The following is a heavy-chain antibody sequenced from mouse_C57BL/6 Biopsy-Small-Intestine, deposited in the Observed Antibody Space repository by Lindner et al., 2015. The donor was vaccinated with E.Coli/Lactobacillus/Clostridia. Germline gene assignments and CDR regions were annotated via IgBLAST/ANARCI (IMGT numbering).Heavy chain of an antibody. J-gene: IGHJ2*01. CDR3: ARSGNYYAYYFDY. V-gene: IGHV1-82*01. CDR1: GYAFSNSW. CDR2: IYPGDGST. D-gene: IGHD1-1*01. Sequence: VQLQESGPELVNPGASVKISCKASGYAFSNSWMDWVRQRLGEGLEWIGRIYPGDGSTNYNGKFTGKATLTADKSSSTAYVQLRSLTSEDSAVYFCARSGNYYAYYFDYWGQGTTLTVSS.